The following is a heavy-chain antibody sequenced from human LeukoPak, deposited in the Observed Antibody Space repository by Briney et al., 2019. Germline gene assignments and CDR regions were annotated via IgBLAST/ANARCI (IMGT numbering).Heavy chain of an antibody. CDR1: GFTFSSYS. CDR2: ISSSSSYI. V-gene: IGHV3-21*01. CDR3: ARAKESSRNNWFGP. D-gene: IGHD6-13*01. J-gene: IGHJ5*02. Sequence: GGSLRLSCAASGFTFSSYSMNWVRQAPGKGLEWVSSISSSSSYIYYADSVKGRFTISRDNAKNSLYLQMNSLRAEDTAVYYCARAKESSRNNWFGPWGQGTLVTVSS.